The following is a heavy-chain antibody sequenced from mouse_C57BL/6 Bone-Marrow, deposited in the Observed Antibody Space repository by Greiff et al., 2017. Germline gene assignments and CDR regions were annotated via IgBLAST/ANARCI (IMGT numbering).Heavy chain of an antibody. CDR3: TTPAQEWYFDY. CDR1: GFNIKDDY. V-gene: IGHV14-4*01. J-gene: IGHJ2*01. D-gene: IGHD3-2*02. Sequence: VQLQQSGAELVRPGASVKLSCTASGFNIKDDYMHWVKQRPEQGLEWIGWIDPENGDTEYASKFQGKATITADTSSNTAYLQLSSLTSEDTAVYYCTTPAQEWYFDYWCQGTTLTVSS. CDR2: IDPENGDT.